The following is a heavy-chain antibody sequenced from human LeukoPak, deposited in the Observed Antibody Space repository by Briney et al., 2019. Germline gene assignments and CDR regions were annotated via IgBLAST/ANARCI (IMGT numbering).Heavy chain of an antibody. Sequence: SETLSLTCTVSGGSISSYYWSWIRQPPGKGLEWMGYIYYSGSTNYNPSLKSRVTISVDTSKNQFSLKLSSVTAADTAVYYCARERGTTVTNYFDYWGQGTLVTVSS. CDR1: GGSISSYY. V-gene: IGHV4-59*01. D-gene: IGHD4-17*01. J-gene: IGHJ4*02. CDR2: IYYSGST. CDR3: ARERGTTVTNYFDY.